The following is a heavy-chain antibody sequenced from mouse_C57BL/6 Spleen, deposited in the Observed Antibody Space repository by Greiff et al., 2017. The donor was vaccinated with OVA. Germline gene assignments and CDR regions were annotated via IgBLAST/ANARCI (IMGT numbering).Heavy chain of an antibody. CDR3: ARWGTTVVAPYYAMDY. V-gene: IGHV1-72*01. J-gene: IGHJ4*01. Sequence: QVQLQQSGAELVKPGASVKLSCKASGYTFTSYWMHWVKQRPGRGLEWIGRIDPNSGGTKYNEKFKSKATLTVDKPSSTAYMQLSSLTSEDSAVYYCARWGTTVVAPYYAMDYWGQGTSVTVSS. CDR2: IDPNSGGT. D-gene: IGHD1-1*01. CDR1: GYTFTSYW.